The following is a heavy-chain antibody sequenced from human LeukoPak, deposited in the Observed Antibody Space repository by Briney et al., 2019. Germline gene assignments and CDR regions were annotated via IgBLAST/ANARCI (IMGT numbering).Heavy chain of an antibody. CDR1: GFTFDDYA. V-gene: IGHV3-9*01. J-gene: IGHJ4*02. CDR2: ISWNSGSI. CDR3: AKEVPDSGLNPVDY. D-gene: IGHD6-25*01. Sequence: GGSLRLSCAASGFTFDDYAMHWVRQAPGKGLEWVSGISWNSGSIGYADSVKGRFTISRDNSKNTLYLQMNSLRAEDTAVYYCAKEVPDSGLNPVDYWGQGTLVTVSS.